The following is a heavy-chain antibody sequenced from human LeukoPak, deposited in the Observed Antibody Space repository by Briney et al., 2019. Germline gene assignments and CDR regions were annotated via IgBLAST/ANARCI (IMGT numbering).Heavy chain of an antibody. CDR2: FDPEDGET. Sequence: ASVKVSCKVSGYTLTELSMHWVRQAPGKGLEWMGGFDPEDGETIYAQKFQGRVTITADESTSTAYMELSSLRSEDTAVYYCARTDYYDSSGYYGWFDPWGQGTLVTVSS. D-gene: IGHD3-22*01. CDR1: GYTLTELS. V-gene: IGHV1-24*01. J-gene: IGHJ5*02. CDR3: ARTDYYDSSGYYGWFDP.